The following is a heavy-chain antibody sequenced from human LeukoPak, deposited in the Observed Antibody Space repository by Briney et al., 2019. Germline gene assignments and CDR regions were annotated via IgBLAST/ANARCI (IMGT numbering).Heavy chain of an antibody. CDR2: INPNSGGT. D-gene: IGHD2-2*01. V-gene: IGHV1-2*02. J-gene: IGHJ5*02. CDR1: EYTFTGYY. Sequence: GSVKVSCKASEYTFTGYYMHWVRQAPGQGLEWMGWINPNSGGTNYAQKFQGRVTMTRDTSISTAYMELSRLRSDDTAVYYCARDSVVVPAAMFPWGQGTLVTVSS. CDR3: ARDSVVVPAAMFP.